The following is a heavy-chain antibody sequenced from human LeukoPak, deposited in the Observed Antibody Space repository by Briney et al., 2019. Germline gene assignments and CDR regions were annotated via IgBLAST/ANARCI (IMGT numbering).Heavy chain of an antibody. Sequence: SCKASGYTFTSYGISWVRQAPGKGLEWVAVISYDGSNKYYADSVKGRFTISRDNSKNTLYLQMNSLRAEDTAVYYCAKDSSYGDFGYWGQGTLVTVSS. CDR2: ISYDGSNK. CDR1: GYTFTSYG. D-gene: IGHD4-17*01. V-gene: IGHV3-30*18. CDR3: AKDSSYGDFGY. J-gene: IGHJ4*02.